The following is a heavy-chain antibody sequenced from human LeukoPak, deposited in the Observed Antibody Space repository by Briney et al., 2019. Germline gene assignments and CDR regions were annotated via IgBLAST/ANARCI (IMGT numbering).Heavy chain of an antibody. D-gene: IGHD2-21*02. Sequence: SQTLSLTCAISGDGVSSNSAAWNWIRQSPSRGLEWLGRTYYRSKWYNDYAVSVKSRITINPDTSKNQFSLQLNSVTPEDTAVYYCARSTLYCGGDCSAGWFDPWGQGTLVTVSS. J-gene: IGHJ5*02. CDR2: TYYRSKWYN. CDR3: ARSTLYCGGDCSAGWFDP. CDR1: GDGVSSNSAA. V-gene: IGHV6-1*01.